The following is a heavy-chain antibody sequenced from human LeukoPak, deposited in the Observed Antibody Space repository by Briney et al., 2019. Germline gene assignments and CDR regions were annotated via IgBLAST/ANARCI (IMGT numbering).Heavy chain of an antibody. CDR2: INSDGSST. Sequence: PGGSLRLSCAASGFTFSSYWMHWVRQAPGKGLVWVSRINSDGSSTSYADSVKGRFTISRDNAKNTLYLQMNSLRAEDTAVYYCARKKGYSSGWTSLDYWGQGTLVTVSS. J-gene: IGHJ4*02. V-gene: IGHV3-74*01. D-gene: IGHD6-19*01. CDR3: ARKKGYSSGWTSLDY. CDR1: GFTFSSYW.